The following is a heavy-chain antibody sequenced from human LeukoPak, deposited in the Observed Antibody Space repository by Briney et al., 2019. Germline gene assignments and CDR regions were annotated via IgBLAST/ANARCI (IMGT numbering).Heavy chain of an antibody. V-gene: IGHV1-2*02. D-gene: IGHD4-17*01. J-gene: IGHJ4*02. CDR2: INPNSGGT. CDR1: GYTFTGYY. CDR3: AKAFYGDYGIVDY. Sequence: ASVKVSCKASGYTFTGYYMHWVRQAPGQGLEWMGWINPNSGGTNYAQKSQGRVTMTRDTSISTAYMELSRLRSDDTAVYYCAKAFYGDYGIVDYWGQGTLVTVSS.